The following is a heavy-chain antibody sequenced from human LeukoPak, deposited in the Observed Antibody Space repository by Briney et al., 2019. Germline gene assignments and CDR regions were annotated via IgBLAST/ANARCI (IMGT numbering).Heavy chain of an antibody. Sequence: KASETLSPTCTVSGGSISSYYWSWIRQPPGKGLEWIGYIYYSGSTNYNPSLKSRVTISVDTSKNQFSLKLSSVTAADTAVYYCAGALTPGGFDPWGQGTLVTVSS. J-gene: IGHJ5*02. V-gene: IGHV4-59*01. CDR3: AGALTPGGFDP. CDR1: GGSISSYY. CDR2: IYYSGST. D-gene: IGHD3-10*01.